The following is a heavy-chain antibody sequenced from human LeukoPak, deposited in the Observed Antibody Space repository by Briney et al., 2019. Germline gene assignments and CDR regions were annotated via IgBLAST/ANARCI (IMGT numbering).Heavy chain of an antibody. Sequence: GGSLRLSCAASGFTFSSYGMHWVRQAPGKGLEWVAFIRYDGSNKYYADSVKGRFTISRDNSKNTLYLQMNSLRAEDTAVYYCAKAQNSGHDYENFDYWGQGTLVTVSS. CDR3: AKAQNSGHDYENFDY. V-gene: IGHV3-30*02. CDR2: IRYDGSNK. J-gene: IGHJ4*02. CDR1: GFTFSSYG. D-gene: IGHD5-12*01.